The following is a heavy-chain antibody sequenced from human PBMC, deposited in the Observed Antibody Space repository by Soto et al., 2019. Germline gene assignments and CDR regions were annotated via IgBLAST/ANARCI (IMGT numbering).Heavy chain of an antibody. D-gene: IGHD3-22*01. V-gene: IGHV4-59*01. CDR1: GGSIRSYY. CDR3: ARQGYYDRSGYSGTFDY. Sequence: SETLSLTYSVSGGSIRSYYWSWIRQPQGKGLEWIGYIDDSERTNYNPSLKSRVAISVDTSKNQFSLKVSSVTAADTAIYYCARQGYYDRSGYSGTFDYWGQGTLVTVSS. J-gene: IGHJ4*02. CDR2: IDDSERT.